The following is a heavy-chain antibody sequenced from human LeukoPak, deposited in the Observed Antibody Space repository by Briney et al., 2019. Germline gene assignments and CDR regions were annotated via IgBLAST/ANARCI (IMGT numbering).Heavy chain of an antibody. J-gene: IGHJ4*02. CDR2: IYYSGST. CDR1: GGSISSGGYY. D-gene: IGHD4-11*01. V-gene: IGHV4-31*03. CDR3: ARVGRSNYSPTTV. Sequence: PSENLSLTCTVSGGSISSGGYYWSWIRQHPGKGLEWIGYIYYSGSTYYNPSLKSRVTISVDTSKNQFSLKLSSVTAADTAVYYCARVGRSNYSPTTVWGQGTLVTVSS.